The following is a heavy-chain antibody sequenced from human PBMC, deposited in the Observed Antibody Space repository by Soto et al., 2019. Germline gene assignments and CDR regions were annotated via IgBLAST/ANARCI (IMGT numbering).Heavy chain of an antibody. J-gene: IGHJ6*02. D-gene: IGHD3-3*01. CDR3: ARDMRVFGGMDV. V-gene: IGHV4-4*07. CDR1: GGSVTSYY. CDR2: TYITGDS. Sequence: SETLSLTCSVSGGSVTSYYWSWIRQPAGKGLEWIGRTYITGDSNYSPSLKSRVAMSLDTSKNQFSLKLSSATATDTAVYYCARDMRVFGGMDVWGRGTTVTVSS.